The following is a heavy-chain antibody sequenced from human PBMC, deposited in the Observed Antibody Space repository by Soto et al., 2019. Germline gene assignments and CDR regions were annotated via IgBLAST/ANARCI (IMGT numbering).Heavy chain of an antibody. V-gene: IGHV3-23*01. Sequence: VHLLESGGGLVQPGGSLRLSCATSGFNFNNYALRWVRQAPGKGLEWVAFISSSGATTYYADSVKGRFTISRDNSRNTVLLLMNTLGAEDTAIYYCATVMTLSGPGGGRASEYWGQGTRVTVSS. CDR3: ATVMTLSGPGGGRASEY. J-gene: IGHJ4*02. CDR1: GFNFNNYA. D-gene: IGHD3-10*01. CDR2: ISSSGATT.